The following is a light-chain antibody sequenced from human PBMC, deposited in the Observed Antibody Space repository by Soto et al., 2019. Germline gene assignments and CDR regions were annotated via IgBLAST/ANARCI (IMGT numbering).Light chain of an antibody. CDR3: QQYDTYRS. CDR2: DAS. CDR1: QSISSW. Sequence: DIQMTQSPSTLSASVEDRVTITCRASQSISSWLAWYQQKPGKAPKVLIYDASSLESGVPSRFSGSGSGTEFTLTISSLQPDDFAAYYCQQYDTYRSFGQGTKVDI. V-gene: IGKV1-5*01. J-gene: IGKJ1*01.